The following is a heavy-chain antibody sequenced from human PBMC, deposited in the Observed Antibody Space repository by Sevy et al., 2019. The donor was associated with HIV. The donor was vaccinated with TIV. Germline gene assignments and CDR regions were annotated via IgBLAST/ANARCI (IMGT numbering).Heavy chain of an antibody. D-gene: IGHD3-10*01. Sequence: GGSLRLSCAASEFTFRDYTMNWVRQVPGKGLEWVSSISSGSSYISYADSVKGRFTTSRDNTENLLFLQMSSLRAEDTAVYYCVRDRDYYGSGSYDYWGQGTLVTVSS. CDR2: ISSGSSYI. CDR1: EFTFRDYT. CDR3: VRDRDYYGSGSYDY. V-gene: IGHV3-21*06. J-gene: IGHJ4*02.